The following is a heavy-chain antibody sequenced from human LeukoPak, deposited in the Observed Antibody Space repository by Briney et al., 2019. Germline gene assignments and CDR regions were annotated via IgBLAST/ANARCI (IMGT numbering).Heavy chain of an antibody. CDR3: AKSITMVRGVIGVYFQH. D-gene: IGHD3-10*01. CDR1: GFTFSSYA. CDR2: ISGSGGST. J-gene: IGHJ1*01. Sequence: GGSLRLSCAASGFTFSSYAMSWVRQAPGKGLEWVSAISGSGGSTYYADSVKGRFTISRDNSKNTLYLQMNSLRAEDTAVYYCAKSITMVRGVIGVYFQHWGQGTLVTVSS. V-gene: IGHV3-23*01.